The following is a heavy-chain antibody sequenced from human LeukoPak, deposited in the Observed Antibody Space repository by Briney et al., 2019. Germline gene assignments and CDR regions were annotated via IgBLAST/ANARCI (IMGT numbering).Heavy chain of an antibody. D-gene: IGHD3-10*01. CDR3: AKGYYGSGSYGWFDY. Sequence: PGGSLRLSCAASGFTFDDYVMSWVRQAPGKGLEWVSTISGSGDRTYYADSVKGRFTISRDNSKNTLFLHMNSLRAEDTAVYSCAKGYYGSGSYGWFDYWGQGTLVTVSS. CDR2: ISGSGDRT. V-gene: IGHV3-23*01. CDR1: GFTFDDYV. J-gene: IGHJ4*02.